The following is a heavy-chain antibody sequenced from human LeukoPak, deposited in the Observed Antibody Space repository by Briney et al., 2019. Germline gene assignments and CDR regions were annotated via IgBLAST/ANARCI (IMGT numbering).Heavy chain of an antibody. CDR3: AGADCSGSMCYLRRSWFDP. CDR1: GFTLSTFH. CDR2: ISTSGCYI. J-gene: IGHJ5*02. D-gene: IGHD2-2*01. Sequence: GGSLRLSCAASGFTLSTFHMNWVRQAPGKGLEWVSSISTSGCYIYYRGSVKNRFTKSRDDATDSLYLQMNSLRVEDTAVYYCAGADCSGSMCYLRRSWFDPWGQGTLVTVSS. V-gene: IGHV3-21*01.